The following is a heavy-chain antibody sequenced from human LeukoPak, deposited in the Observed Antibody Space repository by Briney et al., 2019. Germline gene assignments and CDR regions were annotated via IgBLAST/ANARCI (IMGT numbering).Heavy chain of an antibody. D-gene: IGHD3-10*01. J-gene: IGHJ4*02. CDR1: GYSFTSYW. Sequence: LGESLKISCKGSGYSFTSYWIAWVRQMPGKGLEWMGIIYPGDSDTRYSPSFQGQVTISADKSISTAYLQWSSLKASDTAMYYCARTYYYGSGSNYNLGYWGQGTLVTVSS. V-gene: IGHV5-51*01. CDR3: ARTYYYGSGSNYNLGY. CDR2: IYPGDSDT.